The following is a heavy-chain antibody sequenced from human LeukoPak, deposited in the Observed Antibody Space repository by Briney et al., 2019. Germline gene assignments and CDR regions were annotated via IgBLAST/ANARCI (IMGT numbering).Heavy chain of an antibody. Sequence: SETLSLTCTVSGGSISSYYWSWIRQPPGKGLEWIGYIYYSGSTNYNPSLKSRVTISVDTSKNQFSLKLTSVTAADTAVYYCARVELATIDHFDYWGQGILVTVSS. CDR1: GGSISSYY. CDR3: ARVELATIDHFDY. V-gene: IGHV4-59*12. D-gene: IGHD5-24*01. CDR2: IYYSGST. J-gene: IGHJ4*02.